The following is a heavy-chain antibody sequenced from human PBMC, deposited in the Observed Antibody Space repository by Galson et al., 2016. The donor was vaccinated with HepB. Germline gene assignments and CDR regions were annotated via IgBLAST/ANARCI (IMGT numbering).Heavy chain of an antibody. V-gene: IGHV3-30*01. CDR2: ISSDGSNK. CDR3: ASGCIASSGPSGPADWFDP. J-gene: IGHJ5*02. CDR1: GFSFTDYT. D-gene: IGHD6-13*01. Sequence: SLRLSCAASGFSFTDYTLHWVRQAPGKGLEWVAVISSDGSNKYYADPVKGRFTISRDNSKNTLYMQMNSLRPEDTAVYYCASGCIASSGPSGPADWFDPWGQGTLVTVSS.